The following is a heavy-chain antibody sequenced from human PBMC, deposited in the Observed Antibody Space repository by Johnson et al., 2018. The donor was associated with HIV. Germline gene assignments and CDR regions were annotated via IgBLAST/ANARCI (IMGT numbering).Heavy chain of an antibody. J-gene: IGHJ3*01. Sequence: VQLVESGGGLVQPGGSLRLSCAASGFTVSSNYMSWVRQAPGKGLEWVSTVRRGGDTYYADSVEGRFIISRDNSKNTLYLQMNTLRAEDTAVYYCTRDTGGSEFWGQGTVVTVSS. CDR3: TRDTGGSEF. CDR2: VRRGGDT. V-gene: IGHV3-66*01. CDR1: GFTVSSNY. D-gene: IGHD6-19*01.